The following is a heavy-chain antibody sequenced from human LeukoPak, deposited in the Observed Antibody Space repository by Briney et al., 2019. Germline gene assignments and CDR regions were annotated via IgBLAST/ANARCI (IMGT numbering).Heavy chain of an antibody. Sequence: SQTLSLTCTVSGGSISSGGYYWSWIRQHPGKGLEWIGYIYYSGSTYYNPSLKSRVTISVDTSKNQFSLKLSSVTAADTAVYYSARDPYYYDSSGYVLSGMDVWGQGTTVTVSS. CDR3: ARDPYYYDSSGYVLSGMDV. J-gene: IGHJ6*02. V-gene: IGHV4-31*03. D-gene: IGHD3-22*01. CDR1: GGSISSGGYY. CDR2: IYYSGST.